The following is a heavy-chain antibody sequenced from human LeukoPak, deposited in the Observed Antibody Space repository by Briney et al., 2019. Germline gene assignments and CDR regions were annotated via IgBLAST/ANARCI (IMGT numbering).Heavy chain of an antibody. CDR2: IYYSGST. Sequence: SETLSLTCTVSGGSISSHYWSWIRQPPGKGLEWMGYIYYSGSTNYNPSLKSRVTISVDTSKNQFSLKLSSVTAADTAVYYCARMNKGGWVLQFDWFDPWGQGTLVTVSS. CDR3: ARMNKGGWVLQFDWFDP. D-gene: IGHD6-19*01. CDR1: GGSISSHY. J-gene: IGHJ5*02. V-gene: IGHV4-59*11.